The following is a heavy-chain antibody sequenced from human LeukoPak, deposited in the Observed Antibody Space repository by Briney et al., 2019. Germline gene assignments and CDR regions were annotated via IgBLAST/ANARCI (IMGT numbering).Heavy chain of an antibody. J-gene: IGHJ2*01. CDR1: GGSIRSYY. CDR3: ARDYSSSRWYFDL. CDR2: IYYSGST. Sequence: SETLSLTCTVSGGSIRSYYWSWIRQPPGKGLEWIGYIYYSGSTNYNPSLKSRVTISVDTSKNQFSLKLSSVTAADTAVYYCARDYSSSRWYFDLWGRGTLVTVSS. V-gene: IGHV4-59*01. D-gene: IGHD6-6*01.